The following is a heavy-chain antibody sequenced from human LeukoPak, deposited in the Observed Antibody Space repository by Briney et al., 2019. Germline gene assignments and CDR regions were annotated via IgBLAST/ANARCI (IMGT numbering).Heavy chain of an antibody. D-gene: IGHD5-18*01. CDR3: ASQLFARDTAMVSFDY. CDR1: GGSISSGGYS. CDR2: IYHSGST. J-gene: IGHJ4*02. Sequence: PSETLSLTCAVSGGSISSGGYSWSWIRQPPGKGLEWIGYIYHSGSTYYNPSLKSRVTISVDRSKNQFSLKLSSVTAADTAVYYCASQLFARDTAMVSFDYWGQGTLVTVSS. V-gene: IGHV4-30-2*01.